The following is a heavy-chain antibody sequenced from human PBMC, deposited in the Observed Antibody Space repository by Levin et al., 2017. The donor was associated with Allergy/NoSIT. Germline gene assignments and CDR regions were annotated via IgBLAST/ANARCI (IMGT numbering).Heavy chain of an antibody. CDR1: GFTFSSYS. D-gene: IGHD1-7*01. Sequence: AGGSLRLSCAASGFTFSSYSMHWVRQAPGKGLEWVSVVSFDGSNKYYADSVKGRFTISRDNSKSTLYLQMNSLRAEDTAVYYCARDTPGENYWGYYYGMDVWGQGTTVTVSS. CDR2: VSFDGSNK. V-gene: IGHV3-30*04. J-gene: IGHJ6*02. CDR3: ARDTPGENYWGYYYGMDV.